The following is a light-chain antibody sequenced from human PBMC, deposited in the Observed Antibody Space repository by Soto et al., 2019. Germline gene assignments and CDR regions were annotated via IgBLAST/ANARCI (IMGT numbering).Light chain of an antibody. Sequence: IQMTQSPSTLSASIGDRVTITCRASQSLDNSLALYQQKPGKAPKLLIYDVSSLESGVPSRFSGSGSETEFTLTISSLFPDDFATYYCQQYNRYWTCGQGNKGDIK. J-gene: IGKJ1*01. CDR3: QQYNRYWT. CDR2: DVS. V-gene: IGKV1-5*01. CDR1: QSLDNS.